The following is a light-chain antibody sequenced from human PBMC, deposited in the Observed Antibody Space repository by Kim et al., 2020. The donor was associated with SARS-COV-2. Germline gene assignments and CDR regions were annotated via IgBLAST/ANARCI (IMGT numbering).Light chain of an antibody. Sequence: APGERDTLPCRAGRRGIGSYLAWYQQKPGQPPSLLIYGASTRAAGIPDRFSGSGSGTDFTLTINSLQSEDFAVYYCQQYTSRPRTFGQGTKVDIK. J-gene: IGKJ1*01. CDR2: GAS. CDR3: QQYTSRPRT. CDR1: RRGIGSY. V-gene: IGKV3-20*01.